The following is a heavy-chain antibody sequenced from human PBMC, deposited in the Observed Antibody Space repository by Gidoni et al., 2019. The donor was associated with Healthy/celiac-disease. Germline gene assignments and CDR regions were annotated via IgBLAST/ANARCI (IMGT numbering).Heavy chain of an antibody. CDR3: AKDLARYCSGGSCYSIDY. CDR1: GFTFSSYG. V-gene: IGHV3-30*18. CDR2: RSYDGSNI. D-gene: IGHD2-15*01. J-gene: IGHJ4*02. Sequence: QVQLVESGGGVVQPGRSLRLSCAASGFTFSSYGLHWVRQAPGKGLEWLAFRSYDGSNIYYADSVNGRFTISRDNSKNTLYLQMNSLRAEDTAVYYCAKDLARYCSGGSCYSIDYWGQGTLVTVSS.